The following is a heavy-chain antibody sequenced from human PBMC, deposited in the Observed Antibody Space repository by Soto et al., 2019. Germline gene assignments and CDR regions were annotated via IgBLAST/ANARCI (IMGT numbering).Heavy chain of an antibody. CDR3: TTDLVVVVAATGISYYYYGMDV. CDR2: IKSKTDGGTT. V-gene: IGHV3-15*01. J-gene: IGHJ6*02. D-gene: IGHD2-15*01. Sequence: PGGSLRLSCAASGFTFSHAWMSWVRQAPGKGLEWVGRIKSKTDGGTTDYAAPVKGRFTISRDDSKNTLYLQMNSLKTEDTAVYYCTTDLVVVVAATGISYYYYGMDVWGQGTTVTVSS. CDR1: GFTFSHAW.